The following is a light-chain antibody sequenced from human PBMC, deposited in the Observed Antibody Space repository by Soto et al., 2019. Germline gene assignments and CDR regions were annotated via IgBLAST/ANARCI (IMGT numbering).Light chain of an antibody. CDR2: GAS. V-gene: IGKV3-20*01. CDR3: LQHGSAPYT. CDR1: ETIGMTS. Sequence: EIELTQSPGTLSLSPGERATLSCTASETIGMTSLAWYQQKPGQAPRLVIYGASKLAFGIPARFSGSTSGTVFNLTISRLEPEDSAVYHCLQHGSAPYTFGQGTRLEIK. J-gene: IGKJ2*01.